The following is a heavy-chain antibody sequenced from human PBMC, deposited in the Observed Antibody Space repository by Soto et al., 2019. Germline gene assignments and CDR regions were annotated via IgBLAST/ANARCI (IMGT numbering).Heavy chain of an antibody. J-gene: IGHJ4*02. CDR3: ARITGRHLDY. D-gene: IGHD1-20*01. V-gene: IGHV4-39*01. CDR2: VDYSGTA. CDR1: SGSISVTNVF. Sequence: SGTLSLTCTVSSGSISVTNVFWGRVRQPPGKGLEWIGNVDYSGTAYFSPSLATRVTFHVDTSKNQFSLTLYSATAADTDVDYWARITGRHLDYWGQGILVTVSS.